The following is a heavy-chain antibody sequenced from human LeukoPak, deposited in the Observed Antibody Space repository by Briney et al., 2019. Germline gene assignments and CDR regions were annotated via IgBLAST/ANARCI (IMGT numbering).Heavy chain of an antibody. J-gene: IGHJ3*02. D-gene: IGHD2-21*02. Sequence: GGSLRLSCGASGLTFSSYSMNCVRQAPGKGLEWVSYISGSSRNIYYPDSVRGRFTISGDNAKNSLYLQMNSLRDEDTAVYYCARDGAAHCGGDCYSGAFDIWGQGTMVTVSS. CDR2: ISGSSRNI. CDR1: GLTFSSYS. V-gene: IGHV3-48*02. CDR3: ARDGAAHCGGDCYSGAFDI.